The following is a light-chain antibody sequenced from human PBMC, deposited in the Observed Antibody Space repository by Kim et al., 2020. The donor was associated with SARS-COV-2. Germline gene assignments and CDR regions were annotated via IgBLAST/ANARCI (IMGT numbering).Light chain of an antibody. CDR2: RNN. V-gene: IGLV10-54*01. Sequence: QAGLTQPPSVSKGLRQTATLTCTGPSNDVGNEGATWLQQHQGHPPKLLSSRNNNRPSGISERFSASRSGDTASLTITGLQPEDEADYYCSAWDSSLSAWVFGGGTQLTVL. CDR3: SAWDSSLSAWV. J-gene: IGLJ3*02. CDR1: SNDVGNEG.